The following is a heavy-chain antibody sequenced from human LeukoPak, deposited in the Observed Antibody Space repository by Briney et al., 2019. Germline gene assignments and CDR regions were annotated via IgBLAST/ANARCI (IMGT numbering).Heavy chain of an antibody. V-gene: IGHV4-4*07. CDR1: GGSISSYY. Sequence: SETLSLTCTVSGGSISSYYWSWIRQPAGKGLEWIGRFYTSESSNYNPSLKSRVTMSVDTSKNQFSLKLSSVTAAGTAVYYCAKEGREFDSTGSRYYYYYMDVWGKGTTVTVSS. J-gene: IGHJ6*03. CDR3: AKEGREFDSTGSRYYYYYMDV. CDR2: FYTSESS. D-gene: IGHD1-14*01.